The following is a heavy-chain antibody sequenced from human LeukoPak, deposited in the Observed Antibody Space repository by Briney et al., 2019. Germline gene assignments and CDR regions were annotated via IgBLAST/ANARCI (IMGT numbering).Heavy chain of an antibody. D-gene: IGHD4-17*01. J-gene: IGHJ4*02. Sequence: PGGSLRLSCAASGFTFSSYSMTWVRQAPGKGLEWVSYISSSSTIYYADSVKGRFTISRDNAKNSLYLQMNSLRDEDTAVYYCARDPIDYGDRFDYWGQGTLVTVSS. CDR1: GFTFSSYS. CDR3: ARDPIDYGDRFDY. CDR2: ISSSSTI. V-gene: IGHV3-48*02.